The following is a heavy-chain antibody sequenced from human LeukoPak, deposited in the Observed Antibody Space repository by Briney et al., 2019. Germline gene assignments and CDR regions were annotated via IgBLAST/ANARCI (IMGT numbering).Heavy chain of an antibody. CDR1: GITLSGHG. CDR2: IPFDGSRQ. Sequence: GGSLRLTCEASGITLSGHGMHWVRQAPGKGLEWMAFIPFDGSRQYYADSVKGRFIISRDNSKQTLYLQINNLRAEDTAVYYCAKAADNFDIWGQGTMVTVSS. D-gene: IGHD3-9*01. V-gene: IGHV3-30*02. J-gene: IGHJ3*02. CDR3: AKAADNFDI.